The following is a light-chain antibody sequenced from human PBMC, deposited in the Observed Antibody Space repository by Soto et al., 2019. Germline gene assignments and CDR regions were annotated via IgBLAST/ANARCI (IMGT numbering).Light chain of an antibody. J-gene: IGLJ1*01. CDR3: SSYTSSSTLYV. CDR2: NVT. V-gene: IGLV2-14*01. Sequence: QSVLTQPASVSGSPGQSITISCTGTSSDVGDNNYVSWNQQHPGKAPKLMIYNVTHRPSGISNRFSGSKSGNTASLTISGLQAEDEADYYCSSYTSSSTLYVFGTGTKLTVL. CDR1: SSDVGDNNY.